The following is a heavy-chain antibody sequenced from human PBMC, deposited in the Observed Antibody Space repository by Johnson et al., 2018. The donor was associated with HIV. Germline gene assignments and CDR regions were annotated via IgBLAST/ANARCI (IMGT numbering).Heavy chain of an antibody. CDR2: ISYDGTNK. J-gene: IGHJ3*02. D-gene: IGHD5-18*01. CDR1: GFTFSDYY. Sequence: QVQLVESGGGLVKPGGSLRLSCAASGFTFSDYYMSWIRQAPGKGLEWVAIISYDGTNKYYADSVKGRFTLSRDNSKNTLYLQMNSLRAEDTALYYCARAYSYGVFDIWGQGTMVTVSS. V-gene: IGHV3-30*14. CDR3: ARAYSYGVFDI.